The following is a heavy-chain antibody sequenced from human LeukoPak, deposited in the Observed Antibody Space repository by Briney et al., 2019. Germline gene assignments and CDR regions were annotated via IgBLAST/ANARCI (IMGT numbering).Heavy chain of an antibody. V-gene: IGHV4-59*01. Sequence: SETLSLTCTVSGGSISSYYWTWIRQPPGEGLEWIGYIHYTGSTNYNPSLESRVSISVDTSEKYFSLKLRSVTAADTAVYYCARVDDTSAIDYWGQGTLVTVSS. D-gene: IGHD3-22*01. CDR3: ARVDDTSAIDY. J-gene: IGHJ4*02. CDR2: IHYTGST. CDR1: GGSISSYY.